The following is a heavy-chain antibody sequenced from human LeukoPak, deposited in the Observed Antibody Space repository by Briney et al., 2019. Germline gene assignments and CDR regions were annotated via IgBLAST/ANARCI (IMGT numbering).Heavy chain of an antibody. Sequence: PSETLSLACAVSGYSISSGYYWGWIRQPPGKGLEWIGSIYHSGSTYYNPSLKSRVTISVDTSKNQFSLKLSSVTAADTAVYYCARQVKVKVVPAAIDYWGQGTLVTVSP. CDR1: GYSISSGYY. CDR2: IYHSGST. CDR3: ARQVKVKVVPAAIDY. J-gene: IGHJ4*02. V-gene: IGHV4-38-2*01. D-gene: IGHD2-2*01.